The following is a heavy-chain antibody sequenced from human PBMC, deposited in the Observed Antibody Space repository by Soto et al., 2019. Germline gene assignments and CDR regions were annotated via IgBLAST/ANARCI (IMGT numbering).Heavy chain of an antibody. Sequence: GGSLRLSCAASGFTFSRYSMNWVRQAPGKGLEWVSYISSSSSTIYYADSVKGRFTISRDNAKNSLYLQMNSLRDEDTAVYYCARSPRLWVTIFGVAPIEDYDYYGMDVWGQGTTVTVS. D-gene: IGHD3-3*01. CDR1: GFTFSRYS. CDR3: ARSPRLWVTIFGVAPIEDYDYYGMDV. V-gene: IGHV3-48*02. J-gene: IGHJ6*02. CDR2: ISSSSSTI.